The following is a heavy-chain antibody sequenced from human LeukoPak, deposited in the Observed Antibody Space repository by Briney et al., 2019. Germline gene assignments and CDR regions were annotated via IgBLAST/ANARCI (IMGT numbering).Heavy chain of an antibody. J-gene: IGHJ4*02. CDR1: GDSIRSYY. D-gene: IGHD6-6*01. CDR2: IYTSGST. CDR3: ARGGSSSADDY. Sequence: PSETLSLTCTVSGDSIRSYYWSWIRQPAGKGLEWIGRIYTSGSTDYNPSLKSRVTMSVDTSKNQFSLKLNSVTAADTAVYYCARGGSSSADDYWGQGTLVTVSS. V-gene: IGHV4-4*07.